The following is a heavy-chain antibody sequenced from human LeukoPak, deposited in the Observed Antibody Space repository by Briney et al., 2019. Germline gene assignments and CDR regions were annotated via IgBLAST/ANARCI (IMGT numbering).Heavy chain of an antibody. J-gene: IGHJ4*02. V-gene: IGHV4-59*01. Sequence: SETLSLTCTVSGGSISSYYWSWIRQPPGKGPEWIGYIYYSGSTNYNPSLKSRVTISVDTSKNQFSLKLSSVTAADTAVYYCAGRVGATSGVDYWGQGTLVTVSS. CDR2: IYYSGST. CDR3: AGRVGATSGVDY. D-gene: IGHD1-26*01. CDR1: GGSISSYY.